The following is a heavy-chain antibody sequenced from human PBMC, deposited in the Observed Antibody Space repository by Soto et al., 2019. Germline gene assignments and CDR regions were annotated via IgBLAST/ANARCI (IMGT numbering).Heavy chain of an antibody. J-gene: IGHJ4*02. Sequence: ASVKVSCKASGYTFTGYYMHWVRQATGQGLEWMGWMNPNSGNTGYAQRFQGRVTMTRNTPINTAYMELSSLRSEDTAVYYCAREVAASDYWGQGTLVTVSS. CDR1: GYTFTGYY. D-gene: IGHD6-19*01. V-gene: IGHV1-8*02. CDR3: AREVAASDY. CDR2: MNPNSGNT.